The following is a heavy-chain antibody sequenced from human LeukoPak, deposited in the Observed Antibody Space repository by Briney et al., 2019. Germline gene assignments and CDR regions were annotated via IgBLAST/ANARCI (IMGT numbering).Heavy chain of an antibody. CDR2: IYPGDSDT. D-gene: IGHD1-1*01. CDR1: GYRFTSYW. V-gene: IGHV5-51*01. J-gene: IGHJ4*02. CDR3: ARQVGLATTPFDY. Sequence: GESLKISCKGSGYRFTSYWIGWVRQMPGKGLDWMGIIYPGDSDTRYSPSFQGQVTISADKSISTAYLQWSSLKASDTAMYYCARQVGLATTPFDYWGQGTLVTVSS.